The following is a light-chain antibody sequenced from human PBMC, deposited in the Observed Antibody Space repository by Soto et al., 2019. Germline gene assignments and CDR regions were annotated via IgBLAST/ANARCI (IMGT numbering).Light chain of an antibody. Sequence: EIVLTQSPGTLSLSPGERATLSCRATQSVTGSYLAWYQQKPGQAPRLLIHGVSSWATGIPDRFSGSGSGTDFTITISRLEPEDFAVYYCQQYGSLPWTFGQGTKVEIK. J-gene: IGKJ1*01. CDR2: GVS. V-gene: IGKV3-20*01. CDR1: QSVTGSY. CDR3: QQYGSLPWT.